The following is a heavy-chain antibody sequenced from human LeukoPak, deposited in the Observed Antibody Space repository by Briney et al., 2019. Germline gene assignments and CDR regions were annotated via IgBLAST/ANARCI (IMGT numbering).Heavy chain of an antibody. CDR3: ARPSGPITMTTNWFDP. D-gene: IGHD3-22*01. V-gene: IGHV4-39*01. J-gene: IGHJ5*02. CDR2: IYYSGST. CDR1: GGSISSSSYY. Sequence: SETLSLTCTVSGGSISSSSYYWGWIRQPPGKGLEWIGRIYYSGSTYYNPRPNRRVTISVDTSKNQFSLKLSSVTAADTAVYYCARPSGPITMTTNWFDPWGQGTLVTVSS.